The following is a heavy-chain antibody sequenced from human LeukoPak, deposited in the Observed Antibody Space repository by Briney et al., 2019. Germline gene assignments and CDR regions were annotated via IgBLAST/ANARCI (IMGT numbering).Heavy chain of an antibody. Sequence: GSVKRSCKPSGHVYTNYDIDWVRPAAGQWLDWMGWMSPNPGNIGYAQNFQGRVTMTRNTSISTAFMELTSLRSDDTAVFYCAMGPPETSRSDPWGQGTLVTVS. V-gene: IGHV1-8*01. CDR2: MSPNPGNI. D-gene: IGHD1-14*01. J-gene: IGHJ5*02. CDR3: AMGPPETSRSDP. CDR1: GHVYTNYD.